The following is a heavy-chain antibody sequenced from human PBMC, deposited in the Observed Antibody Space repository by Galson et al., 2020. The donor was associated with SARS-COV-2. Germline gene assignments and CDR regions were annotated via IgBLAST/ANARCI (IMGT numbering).Heavy chain of an antibody. CDR3: ARGRTGLGVVVGATPWWFDP. V-gene: IGHV1-69*10. D-gene: IGHD2-15*01. J-gene: IGHJ5*02. CDR2: IIPILDIA. Sequence: SVQVSCKASGGNFSSYAISWVRQAPGQELEWMGGIIPILDIANYAQKFQGRVTITADEATSTAYMELSSLRSEDTAVYYCARGRTGLGVVVGATPWWFDPWGQGTLVTVSS. CDR1: GGNFSSYA.